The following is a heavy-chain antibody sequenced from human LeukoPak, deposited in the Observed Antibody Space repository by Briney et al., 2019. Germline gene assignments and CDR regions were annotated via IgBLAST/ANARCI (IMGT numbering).Heavy chain of an antibody. CDR3: ASEGEMIAVAGNLLFDY. CDR1: GGTFSSYA. CDR2: IIPIFGTA. D-gene: IGHD6-19*01. J-gene: IGHJ4*02. V-gene: IGHV1-69*13. Sequence: GASVKVSCKASGGTFSSYAISWVRQAPGQGLEWMGGIIPIFGTANYAQKFQGRVTITADESTSTAYMELSSLRSEDTAVYYCASEGEMIAVAGNLLFDYWGQGTLVTVSS.